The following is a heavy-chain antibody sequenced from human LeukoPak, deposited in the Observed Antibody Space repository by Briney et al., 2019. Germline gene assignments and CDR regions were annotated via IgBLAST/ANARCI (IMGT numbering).Heavy chain of an antibody. J-gene: IGHJ4*02. V-gene: IGHV3-30*02. CDR3: ARETDSTLFDY. D-gene: IGHD2-2*01. Sequence: GGSLRLSCVASGFSFSTYGMHWVRQAPGKGLEWVAFIRHDGSSKYYADSVKGRFTISRDNAKNSLYLQMNSLRAEDTAVYYCARETDSTLFDYWGQGTLVTVSS. CDR1: GFSFSTYG. CDR2: IRHDGSSK.